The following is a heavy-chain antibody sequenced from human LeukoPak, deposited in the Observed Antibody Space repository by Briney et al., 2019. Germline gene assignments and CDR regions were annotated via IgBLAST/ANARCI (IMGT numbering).Heavy chain of an antibody. CDR2: INSDGSWT. J-gene: IGHJ4*02. Sequence: GGSLRLSCAASGNYWMHWVRQAPGKGLVWVSHINSDGSWTSYADSVKGRFTISKDNAKNTVYLQMNNLRAEDTAVYYCVSFYETYWGWGTLVTVSS. V-gene: IGHV3-74*01. D-gene: IGHD2-2*01. CDR3: VSFYETY. CDR1: GNYW.